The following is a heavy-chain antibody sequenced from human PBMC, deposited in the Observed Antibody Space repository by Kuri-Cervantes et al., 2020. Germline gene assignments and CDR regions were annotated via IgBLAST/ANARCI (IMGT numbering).Heavy chain of an antibody. CDR3: ARDYGDYYGGRTFDI. Sequence: GESLKISCAASGFTVSSNYINWVRQAPGKGLEWVSSISSTSSYIYYADSVQGRFTISRDNAKNSLYLQMNSLRAEDTAVYYCARDYGDYYGGRTFDIWGQGTMVTVSS. D-gene: IGHD4-17*01. CDR2: ISSTSSYI. CDR1: GFTVSSNY. J-gene: IGHJ3*02. V-gene: IGHV3-21*01.